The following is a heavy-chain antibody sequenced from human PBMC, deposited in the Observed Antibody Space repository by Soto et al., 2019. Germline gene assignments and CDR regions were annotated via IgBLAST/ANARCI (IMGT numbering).Heavy chain of an antibody. D-gene: IGHD2-2*01. CDR3: ARKVVPAALVPLTDERSYGRDV. V-gene: IGHV5-10-1*01. CDR2: IDPSDSYT. CDR1: GYSFTSYW. J-gene: IGHJ6*04. Sequence: GESLKISCKGSGYSFTSYWISWVRQMPGKGLEWMGRIDPSDSYTNYSPSFQGHVTISADKSISTAYLQWSSLKASDTAMYYWARKVVPAALVPLTDERSYGRDVGGKGTRVTV.